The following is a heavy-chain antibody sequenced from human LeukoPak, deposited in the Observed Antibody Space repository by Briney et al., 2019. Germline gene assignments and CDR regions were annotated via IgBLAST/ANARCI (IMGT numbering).Heavy chain of an antibody. D-gene: IGHD5-18*01. CDR3: ARGMFGYSYGSIDY. V-gene: IGHV4-4*02. CDR1: GASISSSNW. CDR2: IYHAGST. J-gene: IGHJ4*02. Sequence: PSETLSLTCTVSGASISSSNWWTWVRQPPGEALEWIGEIYHAGSTKYNPSLKSRLTISVDKSNNSFSLSLTSVTAADTAFYYCARGMFGYSYGSIDYWGQGTLVTVSS.